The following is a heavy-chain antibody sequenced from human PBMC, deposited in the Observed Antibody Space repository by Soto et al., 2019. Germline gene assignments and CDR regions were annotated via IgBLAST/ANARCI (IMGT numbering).Heavy chain of an antibody. V-gene: IGHV5-51*01. Sequence: PVESLKISCNGSGYSFTSYWIGWVRQMPGKGLEWMGIIYPGDSDTRYSPSFQGQVTISADKSISTAYLQWSSLKASDTAMYYCARFGFGVPDYYYGMDVWGQGTTVTVSS. CDR1: GYSFTSYW. D-gene: IGHD3-3*01. CDR2: IYPGDSDT. CDR3: ARFGFGVPDYYYGMDV. J-gene: IGHJ6*02.